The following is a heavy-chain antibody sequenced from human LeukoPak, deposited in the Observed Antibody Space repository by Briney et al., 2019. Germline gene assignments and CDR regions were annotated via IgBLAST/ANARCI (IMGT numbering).Heavy chain of an antibody. CDR3: ARHPWVGDRARYYYYMDV. CDR1: GYSISSGYY. D-gene: IGHD2-21*02. CDR2: IYHSGST. V-gene: IGHV4-38-2*01. J-gene: IGHJ6*03. Sequence: KPSETPSLTCAVSGYSISSGYYWGWIRQPPGKGLEWIGSIYHSGSTYYNPSLKSRVTISVDTSKNQFSLKLSSVTAAGTAVYYCARHPWVGDRARYYYYMDVWGKGTTVTVSS.